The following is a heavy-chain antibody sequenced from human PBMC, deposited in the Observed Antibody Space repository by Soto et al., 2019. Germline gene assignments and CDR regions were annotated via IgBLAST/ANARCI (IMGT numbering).Heavy chain of an antibody. CDR1: GFTFSSYA. CDR3: AKDSGDYDFWSGFRVSYYYYGMDV. J-gene: IGHJ6*02. Sequence: EVQLLESGGGLVQPGGSLRLSCAASGFTFSSYAMSWVRQAPGKGLEWVSAISGSGGSTYYADSVKGRFTISRDNSKNTLYLQMNSLRAEDTAVYYCAKDSGDYDFWSGFRVSYYYYGMDVWGQGTTVTVSS. V-gene: IGHV3-23*01. D-gene: IGHD3-3*01. CDR2: ISGSGGST.